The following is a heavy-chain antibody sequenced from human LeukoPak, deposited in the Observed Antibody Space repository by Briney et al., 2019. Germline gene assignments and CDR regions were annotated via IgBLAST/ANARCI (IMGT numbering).Heavy chain of an antibody. J-gene: IGHJ4*02. D-gene: IGHD3-10*01. CDR2: IYYTGNT. V-gene: IGHV4-39*01. CDR3: ARQTGSGLFILP. CDR1: GVSLSSSYSY. Sequence: PSETLSLTCTVSGVSLSSSYSYWGWLRQPPGMGLEWLGSIYYTGNTYYNASRESKFSISIDTSKNQFSLKLTSVTAADTAVYYCARQTGSGLFILPGGQGTLVTVSS.